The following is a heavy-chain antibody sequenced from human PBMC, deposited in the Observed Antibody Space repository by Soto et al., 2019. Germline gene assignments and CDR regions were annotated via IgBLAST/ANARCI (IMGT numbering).Heavy chain of an antibody. CDR3: ARNCSTTSCQIWGFDY. CDR1: GGSFIGYY. V-gene: IGHV4-34*01. CDR2: INHSGST. J-gene: IGHJ4*02. Sequence: SETLSLTCAVYGGSFIGYYCIFVRHPPWKGLEWIGEINHSGSTNYSPSLKSRVTISVDTSKNQFSLKLSSVTAADTAVYYCARNCSTTSCQIWGFDYWGQGTLVTVSS. D-gene: IGHD2-2*01.